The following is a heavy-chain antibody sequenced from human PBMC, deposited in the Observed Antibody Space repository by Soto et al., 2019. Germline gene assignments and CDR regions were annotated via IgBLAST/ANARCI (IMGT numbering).Heavy chain of an antibody. CDR1: GCIFSRYA. V-gene: IGHV3-30*04. CDR2: ISQDGSSK. J-gene: IGHJ4*02. CDR3: ARSRSGAVAYSFDF. D-gene: IGHD3-10*01. Sequence: GGSLRLSCAASGCIFSRYAIHWVRQAPGTGLEWLEVISQDGSSKYYLDSVKGRFTISRDDSKNTVHLEMNSLRAEDTALYYCARSRSGAVAYSFDFWGQGTLVTVSS.